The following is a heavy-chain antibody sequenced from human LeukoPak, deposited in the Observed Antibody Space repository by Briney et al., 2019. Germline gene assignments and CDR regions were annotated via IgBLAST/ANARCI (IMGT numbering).Heavy chain of an antibody. CDR3: VRARGYSGYDYGY. Sequence: GESLKISCQGSGYSFTNFWIGWVRQMPGKGLEWMGIIFPGDSDTRYSPSFRGQVTISADKSTSTAYLQWSSLKASDTAIYYCVRARGYSGYDYGYWGQGTLVTVSS. J-gene: IGHJ4*02. CDR2: IFPGDSDT. D-gene: IGHD5-12*01. V-gene: IGHV5-51*01. CDR1: GYSFTNFW.